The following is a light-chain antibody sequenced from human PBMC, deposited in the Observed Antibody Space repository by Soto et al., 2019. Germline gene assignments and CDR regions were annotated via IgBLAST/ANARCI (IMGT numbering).Light chain of an antibody. V-gene: IGLV2-14*01. J-gene: IGLJ3*02. CDR3: SSYTSSSTPL. CDR1: SSDVGGYKY. CDR2: VVS. Sequence: QSALTQPASVSGSPGQSLTISCTGTSSDVGGYKYVSWYHQHPGKAPKLMIYVVSNRPSGVSNRFSGSKSVNTASLTISGLRAEDEADYYCSSYTSSSTPLFGGGTKLTDL.